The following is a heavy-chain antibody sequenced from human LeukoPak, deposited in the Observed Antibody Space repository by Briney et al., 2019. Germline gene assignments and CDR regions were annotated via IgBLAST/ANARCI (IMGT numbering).Heavy chain of an antibody. CDR2: IGSSGNYI. CDR3: ARTHVADDITMPG. J-gene: IGHJ4*02. V-gene: IGHV3-21*01. Sequence: DPGGSLRLSCAASGFTFSSYSMNWVRQAPGKGQEWVSCIGSSGNYIYYADSVKGRFTISRDNAKNSLYLLMNSLRAEDTAVYYCARTHVADDITMPGWGQGTLVTVSS. CDR1: GFTFSSYS. D-gene: IGHD3-10*01.